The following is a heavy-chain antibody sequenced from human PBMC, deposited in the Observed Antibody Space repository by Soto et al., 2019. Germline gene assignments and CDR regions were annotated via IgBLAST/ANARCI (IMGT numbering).Heavy chain of an antibody. CDR1: GYTFIHYY. CDR3: ARSLLQGDF. Sequence: QVQLVKSGAEVKKPGASVKISCKASGYTFIHYYIHWVRQAPGQGLEWMAIINPNGGSTNYAQKFQGRVTVTSDTSTTTVSMELNSLESDATAVYFCARSLLQGDFWGQGTLVTVSS. CDR2: INPNGGST. V-gene: IGHV1-46*01. J-gene: IGHJ4*02. D-gene: IGHD2-21*01.